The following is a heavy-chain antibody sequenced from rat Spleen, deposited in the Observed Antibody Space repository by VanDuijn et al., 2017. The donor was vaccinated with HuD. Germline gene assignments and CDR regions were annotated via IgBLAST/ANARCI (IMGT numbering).Heavy chain of an antibody. CDR1: GFTFSDYN. V-gene: IGHV5-7*01. Sequence: EVRLVESGGGLVRPGRSLKLSCAASGFTFSDYNMAWVRQAPKKGLEWVATISYDDSSTYYRDSVKGRLTISRDNAKSTLYLQMDSLRSEDTATYYCARHSNWAFDNWGQGVMVTVSS. J-gene: IGHJ2*01. CDR3: ARHSNWAFDN. D-gene: IGHD5-1*01. CDR2: ISYDDSST.